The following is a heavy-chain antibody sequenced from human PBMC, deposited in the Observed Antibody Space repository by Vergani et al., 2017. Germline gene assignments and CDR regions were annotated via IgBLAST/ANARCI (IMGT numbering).Heavy chain of an antibody. CDR1: GFTFSSYG. Sequence: QVQLVESGGGVVQPGRSLRLSCAASGFTFSSYGMHWVRQAPGKGLEWVAVIWYDGSNKYYADSVKGRFTISRDNSKNTLYLQMNSLSAEDTAVYYCARDLHGALDYWGQGTLVTVSS. CDR3: ARDLHGALDY. CDR2: IWYDGSNK. D-gene: IGHD1-26*01. J-gene: IGHJ4*02. V-gene: IGHV3-33*01.